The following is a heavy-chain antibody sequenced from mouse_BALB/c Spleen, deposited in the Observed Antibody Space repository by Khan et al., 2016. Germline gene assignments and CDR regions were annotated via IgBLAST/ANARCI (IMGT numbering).Heavy chain of an antibody. CDR3: ARGDPYYAMDY. J-gene: IGHJ4*01. CDR2: IDPANGNT. Sequence: VQLQQPGAELVKPGASVKLSCTASGFNIKDTYMHWVKQRPEQGLEWIGRIDPANGNTKYDPKFQGKATITADTSSNTAYLQLSSLTSEVTAVYYCARGDPYYAMDYWGQGTSVTVSS. CDR1: GFNIKDTY. D-gene: IGHD3-3*01. V-gene: IGHV14-3*02.